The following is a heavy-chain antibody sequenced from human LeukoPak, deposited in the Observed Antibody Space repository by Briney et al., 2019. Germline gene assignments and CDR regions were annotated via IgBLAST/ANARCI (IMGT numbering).Heavy chain of an antibody. CDR2: ISDYNGNT. Sequence: ASVKVSCKASGYTFGSFGISWLRQAPGQGLEWMGWISDYNGNTNYSQKFQGRVTMTTDTSTSTAYMELRTLRSDDTAVYYCARGWQWSDTFDIWGQGTMVTVSS. CDR3: ARGWQWSDTFDI. V-gene: IGHV1-18*01. J-gene: IGHJ3*02. CDR1: GYTFGSFG. D-gene: IGHD6-19*01.